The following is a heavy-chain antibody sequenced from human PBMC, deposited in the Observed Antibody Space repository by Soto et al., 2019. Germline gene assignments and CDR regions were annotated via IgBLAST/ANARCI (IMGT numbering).Heavy chain of an antibody. CDR1: GGSVSSGSYY. CDR2: IYYSGST. CDR3: ASAYYDFWSGYPISPYNWFDP. V-gene: IGHV4-61*01. J-gene: IGHJ5*02. Sequence: SETLSLTCTVSGGSVSSGSYYWSWIRQPPGKGLEWIGYIYYSGSTYYNPSLKSRVTISVDTSKNQFSLKLSSVTAADTAVYYCASAYYDFWSGYPISPYNWFDPWGQGTLVTVSS. D-gene: IGHD3-3*01.